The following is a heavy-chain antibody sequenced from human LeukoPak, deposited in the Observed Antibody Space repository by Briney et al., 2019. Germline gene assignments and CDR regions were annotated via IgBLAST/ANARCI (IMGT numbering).Heavy chain of an antibody. CDR2: IYYTGST. CDR3: ARAGGWHFDY. D-gene: IGHD6-19*01. Sequence: SETLSLTCTVSGGSINSYYWSWLRQPPGKGLEWIGYIYYTGSTNYNPSLESRVTISVDASNNHFSLKLSSVTAADTAIYYCARAGGWHFDYWGQGTLVTVSS. V-gene: IGHV4-59*01. CDR1: GGSINSYY. J-gene: IGHJ4*02.